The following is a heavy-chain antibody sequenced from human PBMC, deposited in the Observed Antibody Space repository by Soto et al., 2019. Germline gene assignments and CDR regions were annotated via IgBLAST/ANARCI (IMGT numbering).Heavy chain of an antibody. Sequence: ESVGGVVQPGRSLRLSCAASGFTFSSYAMHWVRQAPGKGLEWVAVISYDGSNKYYADSVKGRFTISRDNSKNTLYLQMNSLRAEDTAVYYCARDRVEGDTMVRGVITYYFDYWGQGTLVTVSS. CDR3: ARDRVEGDTMVRGVITYYFDY. CDR2: ISYDGSNK. V-gene: IGHV3-30-3*01. J-gene: IGHJ4*02. D-gene: IGHD3-10*01. CDR1: GFTFSSYA.